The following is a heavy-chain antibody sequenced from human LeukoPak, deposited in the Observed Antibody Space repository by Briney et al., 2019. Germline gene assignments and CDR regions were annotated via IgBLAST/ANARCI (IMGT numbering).Heavy chain of an antibody. D-gene: IGHD4-17*01. CDR1: GGSFSGYY. CDR3: ARQTTFDY. V-gene: IGHV4-34*01. CDR2: INHSGST. Sequence: PSETLSLTCAVYGGSFSGYYWSWIRQPPGKGLEWIGEINHSGSTNYNPSHKSRVTISVDTSKNQFSLKLSSVTAADTAVYYCARQTTFDYWGQGTVLTVSS. J-gene: IGHJ4*02.